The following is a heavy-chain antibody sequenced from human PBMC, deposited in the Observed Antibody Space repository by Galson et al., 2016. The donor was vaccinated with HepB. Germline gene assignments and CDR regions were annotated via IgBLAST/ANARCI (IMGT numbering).Heavy chain of an antibody. CDR2: VNPSGGST. D-gene: IGHD6-6*01. CDR1: GYTFTSYY. Sequence: SVKVSCKASGYTFTSYYMHWVRQAPGQGLEWMGIVNPSGGSTSYAQKFQGRVTMTRDTSTSTVYMQLGSLRSEDTAVYYCARDGSSSSGLLYYYYGMDVWGQGITVTVSS. CDR3: ARDGSSSSGLLYYYYGMDV. V-gene: IGHV1-46*01. J-gene: IGHJ6*02.